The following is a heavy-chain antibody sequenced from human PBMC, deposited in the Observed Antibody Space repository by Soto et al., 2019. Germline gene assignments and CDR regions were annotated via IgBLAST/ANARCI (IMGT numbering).Heavy chain of an antibody. D-gene: IGHD2-8*01. CDR1: GFTFSDHY. J-gene: IGHJ4*02. V-gene: IGHV3-72*01. Sequence: GGSLRLSCAASGFTFSDHYMEWVRQAPGKGLEWVGRIRNKANGFTTEYAASVRGRFTISRDDSKNLVYLQMNSLKTEDTAVYYCTRWPTSMDGFEYWGRGTLVTVSS. CDR2: IRNKANGFTT. CDR3: TRWPTSMDGFEY.